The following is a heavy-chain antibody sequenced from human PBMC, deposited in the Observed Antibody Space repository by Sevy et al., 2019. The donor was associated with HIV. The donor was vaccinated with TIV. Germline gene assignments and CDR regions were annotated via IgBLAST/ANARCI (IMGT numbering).Heavy chain of an antibody. D-gene: IGHD2-15*01. V-gene: IGHV3-30-3*01. CDR3: ARVLGYCSGGSCYSVKSYYYYGMDV. J-gene: IGHJ6*02. CDR2: ISYDGCNK. CDR1: GFTFSSYA. Sequence: GGSLRLSCAASGFTFSSYAMHWVRQAPGKGLEWVAVISYDGCNKYYADSVKGRFTISRDNSKNTLYLQMNSLRAEDTAVYYCARVLGYCSGGSCYSVKSYYYYGMDVWGQGTTVTVSS.